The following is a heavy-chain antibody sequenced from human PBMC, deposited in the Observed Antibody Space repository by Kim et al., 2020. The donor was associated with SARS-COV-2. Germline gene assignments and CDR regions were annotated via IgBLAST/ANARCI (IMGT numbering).Heavy chain of an antibody. Sequence: GGSLRLSCAASGFTFSSYAMHWVRQAPGKGLEWVAVISYDGSNKYYADSVKGRFTISRDNSKNTLYLQMNSLRAEDTAVYYCAREQAAPLSGYHFDYWGQGTLVTVSS. CDR2: ISYDGSNK. V-gene: IGHV3-30*04. J-gene: IGHJ4*02. D-gene: IGHD3-10*01. CDR1: GFTFSSYA. CDR3: AREQAAPLSGYHFDY.